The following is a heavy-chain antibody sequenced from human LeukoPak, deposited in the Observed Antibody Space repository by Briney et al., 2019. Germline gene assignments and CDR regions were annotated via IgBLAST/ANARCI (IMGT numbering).Heavy chain of an antibody. D-gene: IGHD3-10*01. Sequence: ASVKVSFKVSGYTLTELAMHWVRQAPGKGLEWMGGFDPEDGETIYAQRFQGRVTMTEDTSTDTAYMELSSLRSEDTAVYYCATEGGRSYYFHWGQGTLVTVSS. CDR3: ATEGGRSYYFH. CDR1: GYTLTELA. CDR2: FDPEDGET. V-gene: IGHV1-24*01. J-gene: IGHJ4*02.